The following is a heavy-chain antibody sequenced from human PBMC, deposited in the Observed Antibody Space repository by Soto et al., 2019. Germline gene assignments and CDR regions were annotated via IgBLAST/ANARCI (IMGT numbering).Heavy chain of an antibody. CDR2: ISYDGSNK. D-gene: IGHD6-19*01. CDR3: ARQRVEMAADVFDI. J-gene: IGHJ3*02. Sequence: QVQLVESGGGVVQPGRSLRLSCAASGFTFSSYGMHWVRQAPGKGLEWVAVISYDGSNKYYADSVKGRFTISRDNSKNTLYLQMNSLRAEDTAVYYCARQRVEMAADVFDIWGQGTMVTVSS. V-gene: IGHV3-30*03. CDR1: GFTFSSYG.